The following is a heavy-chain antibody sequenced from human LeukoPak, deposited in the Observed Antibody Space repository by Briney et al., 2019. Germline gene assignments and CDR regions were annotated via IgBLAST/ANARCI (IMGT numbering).Heavy chain of an antibody. V-gene: IGHV1-8*01. Sequence: ASVKVSCKASGYTFTSYDINWVRQATGQGLEWMGWMNPNSGNTGYAQKFQGRVTITRNTSISTAYMELSSLRSEDTAVYYCARAESSSRYYYYGVDVWGQGTTVTVSS. CDR3: ARAESSSRYYYYGVDV. D-gene: IGHD6-6*01. CDR1: GYTFTSYD. CDR2: MNPNSGNT. J-gene: IGHJ6*02.